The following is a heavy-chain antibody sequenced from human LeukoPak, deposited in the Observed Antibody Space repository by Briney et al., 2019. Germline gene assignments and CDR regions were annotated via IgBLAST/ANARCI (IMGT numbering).Heavy chain of an antibody. V-gene: IGHV4-34*01. CDR2: INHSGST. J-gene: IGHJ3*02. Sequence: SETLSLTCAVYGGSFSGYYWSWIRQPPGKGLEWIGEINHSGSTNYNPSLKSRVTISVDTSKNQFSLKLSSVTAADTAVYYCASGHMGYDPDDAFDIWGQGTMVTVSS. CDR1: GGSFSGYY. CDR3: ASGHMGYDPDDAFDI. D-gene: IGHD5-12*01.